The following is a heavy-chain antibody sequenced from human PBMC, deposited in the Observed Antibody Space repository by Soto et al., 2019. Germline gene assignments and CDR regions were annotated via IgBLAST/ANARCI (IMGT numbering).Heavy chain of an antibody. Sequence: PGESLKISCKTSGYNFTGYGYWISWVRQMPGKGLEWMGRISPSDSYNNYSPSFQGHVTISVDKSITTAYLQWSSLKASDTAMYYCARHLVADYYESNGYRHFSGMDAWGQGTTVTVS. D-gene: IGHD3-22*01. J-gene: IGHJ6*02. CDR1: GYNFTGYGYW. V-gene: IGHV5-10-1*01. CDR3: ARHLVADYYESNGYRHFSGMDA. CDR2: ISPSDSYN.